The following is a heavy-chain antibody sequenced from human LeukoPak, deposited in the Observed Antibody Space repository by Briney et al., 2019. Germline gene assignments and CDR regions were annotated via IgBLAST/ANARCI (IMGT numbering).Heavy chain of an antibody. CDR2: ISGYNGNT. V-gene: IGHV1-18*01. J-gene: IGHJ4*02. D-gene: IGHD6-19*01. Sequence: ASVKVSCKASGYIFSTYGISWVRQAPGQGLEWMGCISGYNGNTNYARKLQGRVTMTTDTSTSTAYMELRSLRSDDTAVYYCARRRSEEFDFDCWGQGTLVTVSS. CDR3: ARRRSEEFDFDC. CDR1: GYIFSTYG.